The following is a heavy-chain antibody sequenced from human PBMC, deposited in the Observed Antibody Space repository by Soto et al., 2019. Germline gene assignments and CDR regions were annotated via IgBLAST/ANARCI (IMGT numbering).Heavy chain of an antibody. V-gene: IGHV4-59*01. CDR2: IYYTGST. CDR1: VDSIKHYY. J-gene: IGHJ4*02. CDR3: AKYRRTEAEGFTLDS. D-gene: IGHD6-13*01. Sequence: PSEALSLTCTVSVDSIKHYYWDWIRQPPGKGLEWIGYIYYTGSTTYNPSLERRVAMSVDTSKNQFSLKLSSVNAADTAVYYCAKYRRTEAEGFTLDSWGRGTLVTVSS.